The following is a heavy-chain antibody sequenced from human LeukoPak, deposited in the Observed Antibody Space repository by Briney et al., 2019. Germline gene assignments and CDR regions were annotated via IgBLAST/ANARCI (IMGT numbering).Heavy chain of an antibody. D-gene: IGHD3-22*01. Sequence: GGSLRLSCAASGFTFSSYGMHWVRQAPGKGLEWVAFIRYDGSNKYYADSVKGRFTISRDNSKNTLYLQMNSLRAEDTAVYYCAKDQYYYDSSGSHPFGYWGQGTLVTVSS. V-gene: IGHV3-30*02. CDR2: IRYDGSNK. CDR3: AKDQYYYDSSGSHPFGY. CDR1: GFTFSSYG. J-gene: IGHJ4*02.